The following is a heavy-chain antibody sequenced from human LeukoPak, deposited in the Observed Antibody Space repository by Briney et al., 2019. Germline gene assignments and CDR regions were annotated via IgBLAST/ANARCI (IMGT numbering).Heavy chain of an antibody. D-gene: IGHD6-13*01. J-gene: IGHJ5*02. CDR1: GYTLTELS. CDR2: FDPEDGET. V-gene: IGHV1-24*01. CDR3: ATGEQQLVRKFDP. Sequence: GASVKVSCKASGYTLTELSMHWVRQAPGKGLEWMGGFDPEDGETIYAQKFQGRVTMTEDTSTDTAYMELSSLRSEDTAVYYCATGEQQLVRKFDPWGQGTLVTVSS.